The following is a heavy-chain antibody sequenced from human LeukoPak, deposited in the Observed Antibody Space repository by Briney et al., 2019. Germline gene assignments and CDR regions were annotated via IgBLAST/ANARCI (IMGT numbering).Heavy chain of an antibody. V-gene: IGHV4-38-2*02. Sequence: PSETLSLTCTVSGYSISSGYYWGWIRQPPGKGLEWIGSIYHSGSTYYNPSLKSRVTISVDTSKNQFSLKLSSVTAADTAVYYCARDSGSYAQNYFDYWGQGTLVTVSS. CDR2: IYHSGST. CDR1: GYSISSGYY. J-gene: IGHJ4*02. D-gene: IGHD1-26*01. CDR3: ARDSGSYAQNYFDY.